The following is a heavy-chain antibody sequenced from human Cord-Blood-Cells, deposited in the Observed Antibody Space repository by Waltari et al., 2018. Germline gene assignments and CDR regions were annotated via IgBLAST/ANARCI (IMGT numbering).Heavy chain of an antibody. D-gene: IGHD5-12*01. CDR1: GGSISSSSYY. J-gene: IGHJ4*02. CDR3: ARLPWGDGYEGY. Sequence: QLQLQESGPGLVKPSETLSLTCTVSGGSISSSSYYWGWIRQPPGKGLEWLGSIYYSGSTYYNPSLKSRVTISVDTSKNQFSLKLSSVTAADTAVYYCARLPWGDGYEGYWGQGTLVTVSS. CDR2: IYYSGST. V-gene: IGHV4-39*01.